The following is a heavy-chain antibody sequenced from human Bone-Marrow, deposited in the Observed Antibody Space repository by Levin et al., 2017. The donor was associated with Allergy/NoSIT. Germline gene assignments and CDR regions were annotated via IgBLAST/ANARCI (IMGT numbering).Heavy chain of an antibody. CDR2: IKQDGSQI. D-gene: IGHD6-6*01. CDR1: GFMFSRYW. Sequence: GGSLRLSCAASGFMFSRYWMSWVRQAPGKGLEWVANIKQDGSQIYFVDSMKGRFTISRDNAKNSLYLQMSSLRAEDTAMYYCARIGYSSSSFDYWGQGTRVTASS. CDR3: ARIGYSSSSFDY. V-gene: IGHV3-7*01. J-gene: IGHJ4*02.